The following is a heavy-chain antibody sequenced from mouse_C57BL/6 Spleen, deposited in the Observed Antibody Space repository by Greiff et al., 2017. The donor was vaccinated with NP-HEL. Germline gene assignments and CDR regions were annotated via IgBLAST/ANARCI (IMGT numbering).Heavy chain of an antibody. CDR1: GFNIKDYY. Sequence: EVQLQQSGAELVRPGASVKLSCTASGFNIKDYYMHWVKQRPEQGLEWIGRIDPEDGDTEYAPKFQGKATMTADTSSNTAYLQLSSLTSEDTAVYDCTTGYDGSWFAYWGQGTLVTVSA. CDR2: IDPEDGDT. CDR3: TTGYDGSWFAY. V-gene: IGHV14-1*01. D-gene: IGHD2-2*01. J-gene: IGHJ3*01.